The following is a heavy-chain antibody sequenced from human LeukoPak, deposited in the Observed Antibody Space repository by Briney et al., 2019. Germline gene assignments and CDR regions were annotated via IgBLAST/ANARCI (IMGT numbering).Heavy chain of an antibody. CDR1: GYTFSAYD. D-gene: IGHD2-2*01. CDR2: MNPNSGDT. V-gene: IGHV1-8*01. CDR3: ARAGFYCSSITCYGDY. J-gene: IGHJ4*02. Sequence: ASVKVSCKASGYTFSAYDIYWVRQATGQGLEWMGWMNPNSGDTGYAQKFQCRVTMTRNTSISTAYMELSSLRSEDTAVYYCARAGFYCSSITCYGDYWGQGTLVTVSS.